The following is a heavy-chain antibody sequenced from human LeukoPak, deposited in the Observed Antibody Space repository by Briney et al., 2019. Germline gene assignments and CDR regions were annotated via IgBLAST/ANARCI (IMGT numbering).Heavy chain of an antibody. CDR3: ARDLYYYDSSGYHGAFDI. Sequence: GGSLRLSCAASGFTFSSYAMSWVRQAPGKGLEWVSAISGSGGSTYYADSVKGRFTISRDNSKNTLYLQMNSLRAEDTAVYYCARDLYYYDSSGYHGAFDIWGQGTMVTVSS. J-gene: IGHJ3*02. V-gene: IGHV3-23*01. CDR2: ISGSGGST. CDR1: GFTFSSYA. D-gene: IGHD3-22*01.